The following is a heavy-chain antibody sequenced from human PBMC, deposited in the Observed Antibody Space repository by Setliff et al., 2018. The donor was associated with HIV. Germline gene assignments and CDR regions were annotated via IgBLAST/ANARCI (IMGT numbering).Heavy chain of an antibody. CDR2: INGDGSSP. Sequence: GGSLRLSCTVSGFKFDDYWMHWIRRSPGKGPVWVSRINGDGSSPGYADSVKGRFTISRDNAKNTLYLQMSSLRTEDTAMYYCARGGYGSGNYPLAHWGQGTLVTVSS. V-gene: IGHV3-74*01. D-gene: IGHD3-10*01. CDR3: ARGGYGSGNYPLAH. CDR1: GFKFDDYW. J-gene: IGHJ1*01.